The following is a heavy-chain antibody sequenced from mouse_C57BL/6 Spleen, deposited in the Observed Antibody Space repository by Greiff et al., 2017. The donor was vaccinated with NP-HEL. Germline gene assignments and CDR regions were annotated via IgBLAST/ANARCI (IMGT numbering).Heavy chain of an antibody. CDR1: GYSFTGYY. V-gene: IGHV1-42*01. CDR3: ARDPSITTVVAPYYAMDD. J-gene: IGHJ4*01. Sequence: VQLKESGPELVKPGASVKISCKASGYSFTGYYMNWVKQSPEKSLEWIGEINPSTGGTTYNQKFKAKATLTVDKSSSTAYMQLKSLTSEDSAVYYCARDPSITTVVAPYYAMDDWGQGTSVTVSS. CDR2: INPSTGGT. D-gene: IGHD1-1*01.